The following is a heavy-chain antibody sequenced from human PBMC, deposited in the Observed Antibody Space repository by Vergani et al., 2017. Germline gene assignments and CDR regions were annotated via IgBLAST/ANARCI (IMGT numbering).Heavy chain of an antibody. D-gene: IGHD2-2*01. CDR2: IIPIFGTA. Sequence: QVQLVQSGAEVKKPGSSVKVSCKASGGTFSSYAISWVRQAPGQGLEWMGGIIPIFGTANYAQKFQGRVTITADESTSTAYMELSSLRSEDTAVYYCARGVNYCSSTSCYGLGGWDFDLWGRGTLVTVSA. V-gene: IGHV1-69*01. J-gene: IGHJ2*01. CDR1: GGTFSSYA. CDR3: ARGVNYCSSTSCYGLGGWDFDL.